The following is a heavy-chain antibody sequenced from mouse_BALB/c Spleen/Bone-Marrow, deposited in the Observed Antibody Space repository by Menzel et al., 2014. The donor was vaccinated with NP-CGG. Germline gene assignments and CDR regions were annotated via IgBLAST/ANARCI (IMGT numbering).Heavy chain of an antibody. V-gene: IGHV14-3*02. Sequence: VQLQQSGAELVKPGASVKLSCTASGFNIKDTYMHWVKQRPEQGLEWIGRIDPANGNTKYDPKFQGKATITADTSSNTAYLQLSSLTSEDTAVYYCALYYDYDVGYWGQGTTLTDSS. CDR1: GFNIKDTY. CDR2: IDPANGNT. J-gene: IGHJ2*01. D-gene: IGHD2-4*01. CDR3: ALYYDYDVGY.